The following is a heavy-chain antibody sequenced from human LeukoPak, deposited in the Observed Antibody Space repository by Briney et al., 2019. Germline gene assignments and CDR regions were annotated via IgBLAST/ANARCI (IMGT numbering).Heavy chain of an antibody. Sequence: PGGSLRLSCAASGFTFSDYYMSWIRQAPGKGLEWVSYISSSGSTIYYADSVKGRFTISRDNAKNPLYLQMNSLRAEDTAVYYCARRYYGSGSHNWFDPWGQGTLVTVSS. CDR3: ARRYYGSGSHNWFDP. V-gene: IGHV3-11*01. CDR2: ISSSGSTI. J-gene: IGHJ5*02. D-gene: IGHD3-10*01. CDR1: GFTFSDYY.